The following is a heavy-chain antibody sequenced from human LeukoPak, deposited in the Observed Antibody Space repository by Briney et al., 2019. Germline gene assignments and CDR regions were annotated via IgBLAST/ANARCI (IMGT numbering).Heavy chain of an antibody. CDR1: GFTFSSYA. J-gene: IGHJ4*02. V-gene: IGHV3-30*04. CDR2: ISYDGINQ. CDR3: TLTTFGVVYYFDY. Sequence: PGGSLRLSCATSGFTFSSYAMHWVRQAPGKGLEWVALISYDGINQYYAVSVKGRFIISRDNSKNTLYLQLNSLRLGDTAVYYCTLTTFGVVYYFDYWGQGTLVTVSS. D-gene: IGHD1/OR15-1a*01.